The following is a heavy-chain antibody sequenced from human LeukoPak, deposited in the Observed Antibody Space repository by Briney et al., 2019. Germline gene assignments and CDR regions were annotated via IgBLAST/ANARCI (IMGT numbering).Heavy chain of an antibody. CDR2: IYHGSA. J-gene: IGHJ5*01. Sequence: SETLSLTCTVSDDSVSSSRYYWTWIRQPPGKGLEWIGYIYHGSATYNPSLESRVTLSKMASVTAADTAVYYCAREGGRQWLVSGALDSWGQGTLVTVSS. CDR1: DDSVSSSRYY. V-gene: IGHV4-61*01. D-gene: IGHD6-19*01. CDR3: AREGGRQWLVSGALDS.